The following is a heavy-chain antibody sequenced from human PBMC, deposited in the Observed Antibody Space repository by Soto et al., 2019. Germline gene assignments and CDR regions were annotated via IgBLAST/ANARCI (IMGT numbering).Heavy chain of an antibody. CDR2: GSNK. Sequence: GSNKYYADSVKGRFTISRDNSKNTLYLQMNSLRAEDTAVYYCARDRKVVLPDCGGDCYPLYYYYYGMDVXXXGT. J-gene: IGHJ6*02. CDR3: ARDRKVVLPDCGGDCYPLYYYYYGMDV. D-gene: IGHD2-21*02. V-gene: IGHV3-33*01.